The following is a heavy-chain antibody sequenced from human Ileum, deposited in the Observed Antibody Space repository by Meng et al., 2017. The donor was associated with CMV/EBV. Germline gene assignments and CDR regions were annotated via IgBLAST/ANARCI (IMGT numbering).Heavy chain of an antibody. CDR1: GDTFSSYA. V-gene: IGHV1-69*05. CDR3: ARDVGRGALDI. Sequence: SVKVSCKASGDTFSSYAIGWVRQAPGQGLEWMGWIIPIFGTANYAQKFQGRVTITTDESTSTAYMELSSLRSEDTAVYYCARDVGRGALDIWGQGTMVTVSS. J-gene: IGHJ3*02. CDR2: IIPIFGTA.